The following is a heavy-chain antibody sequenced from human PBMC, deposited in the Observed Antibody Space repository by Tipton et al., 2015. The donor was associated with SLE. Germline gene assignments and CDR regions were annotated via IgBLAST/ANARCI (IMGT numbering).Heavy chain of an antibody. Sequence: TLSLTCAVYGGSFSGYYRSWIRQPPGKGLEWIGEINHSGSTNYNPSLKSRVTISVDTSKNQFSLKLSSVTAADTAVYYCARGRDIVVVVAAAGFDPWGQGTLVTVSS. CDR3: ARGRDIVVVVAAAGFDP. CDR1: GGSFSGYY. J-gene: IGHJ5*02. CDR2: INHSGST. D-gene: IGHD2-15*01. V-gene: IGHV4-34*01.